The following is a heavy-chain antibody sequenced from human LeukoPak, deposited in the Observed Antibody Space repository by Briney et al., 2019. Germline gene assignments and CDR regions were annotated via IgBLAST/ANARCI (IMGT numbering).Heavy chain of an antibody. CDR2: IKEDGTIK. J-gene: IGHJ4*02. CDR3: ARIGYKSSSFDY. V-gene: IGHV3-7*01. D-gene: IGHD2-2*02. CDR1: GFLFRNYW. Sequence: GGSQRLSCAASGFLFRNYWMSWVRQAPGKGLEWVANIKEDGTIKYYVDSVKGRFTIPRDTAKNSVYLQMNSLRVEDTGIYFCARIGYKSSSFDYWGQGTLVTVSS.